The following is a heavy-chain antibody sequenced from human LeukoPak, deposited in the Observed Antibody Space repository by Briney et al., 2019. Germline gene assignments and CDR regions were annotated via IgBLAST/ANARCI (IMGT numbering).Heavy chain of an antibody. CDR2: INPSGRT. D-gene: IGHD4-23*01. V-gene: IGHV4-34*01. Sequence: SETLSLTCAVSGGSFFGSHWNWIRQSPEKGPEWIWEINPSGRTNYNPSLKSRVTSSVGTSKSQFFLKLTSVTAADTAVYYCARDPTTVVTLPYYFDFWGQGTLVTVSA. CDR3: ARDPTTVVTLPYYFDF. J-gene: IGHJ4*02. CDR1: GGSFFGSH.